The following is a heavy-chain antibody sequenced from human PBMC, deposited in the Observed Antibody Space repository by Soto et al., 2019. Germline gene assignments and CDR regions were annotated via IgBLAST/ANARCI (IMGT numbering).Heavy chain of an antibody. D-gene: IGHD1-26*01. J-gene: IGHJ4*02. CDR3: ARDSGIVGATTVDY. CDR2: INPNSGGT. CDR1: GYTLTGYY. V-gene: IGHV1-2*04. Sequence: QVQLVQSGAEVTKPGASVKVSCKASGYTLTGYYMHWVRQAPGQGLEWMGWINPNSGGTNYAQKFQGWVTMTRDTSISTAYMELSRLRSDDTAVYYCARDSGIVGATTVDYWGQGTLVTVSS.